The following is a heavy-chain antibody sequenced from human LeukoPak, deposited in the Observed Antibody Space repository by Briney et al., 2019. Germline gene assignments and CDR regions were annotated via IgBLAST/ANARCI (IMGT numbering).Heavy chain of an antibody. CDR3: ARGYSSPWDRYFDY. Sequence: GGSLRLSCAASGFTFDDYAIHWVRQAPGKGLEWVSGISWNSGSIGYADSVKGRFTISRDNAKSSLYLQMNSLRAEDTAVYYCARGYSSPWDRYFDYWGQGTLVTVSS. CDR2: ISWNSGSI. CDR1: GFTFDDYA. V-gene: IGHV3-9*01. D-gene: IGHD5-18*01. J-gene: IGHJ4*02.